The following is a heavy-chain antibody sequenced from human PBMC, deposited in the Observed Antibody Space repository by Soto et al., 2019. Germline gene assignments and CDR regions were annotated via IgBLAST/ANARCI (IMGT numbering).Heavy chain of an antibody. CDR1: GFTFSSYA. CDR2: ISGSGGST. D-gene: IGHD1-7*01. J-gene: IGHJ6*02. V-gene: IGHV3-23*01. Sequence: EVQLLESGGGLVQPGGSLRLSCAASGFTFSSYAMSWVRQAPGKGLEWVSAISGSGGSTYYADSVKGRFTISRDNSKNTLYLQMKILRAEDTAVEYCAITVNWNYLGGMDVWGQGSTVTVSS. CDR3: AITVNWNYLGGMDV.